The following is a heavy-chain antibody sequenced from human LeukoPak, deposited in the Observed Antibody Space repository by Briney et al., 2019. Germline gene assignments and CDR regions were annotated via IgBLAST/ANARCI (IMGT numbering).Heavy chain of an antibody. J-gene: IGHJ3*02. V-gene: IGHV1-2*02. CDR2: INPNSGDT. CDR3: ARDGNFDI. D-gene: IGHD1-1*01. Sequence: ASVKVSCKASGYTFTGYYMHWVRQAPGQGLEWMGWINPNSGDTNYAQKFQGRVTMTRDMSINTAFMELSSLRSDDTAVYYCARDGNFDIWGQGTMVTASS. CDR1: GYTFTGYY.